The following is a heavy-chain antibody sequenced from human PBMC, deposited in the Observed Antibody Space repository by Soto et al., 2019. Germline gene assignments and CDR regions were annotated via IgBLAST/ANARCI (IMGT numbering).Heavy chain of an antibody. CDR2: ISAYNGNT. CDR3: ARNRRVGIAAAGTGWFDP. CDR1: GYTFTSYG. V-gene: IGHV1-18*04. D-gene: IGHD6-13*01. J-gene: IGHJ5*02. Sequence: QVQLVQSGAEVKKPGASVKVSCKASGYTFTSYGISWVRQAPGQGLEWMGWISAYNGNTNYAQKLQGRVTMTTDTSTSTAYMERRSLRSDDTAVYYCARNRRVGIAAAGTGWFDPWGQGTLVTVSS.